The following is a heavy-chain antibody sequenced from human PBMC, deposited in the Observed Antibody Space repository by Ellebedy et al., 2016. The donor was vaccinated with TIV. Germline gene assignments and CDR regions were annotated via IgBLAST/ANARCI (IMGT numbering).Heavy chain of an antibody. CDR2: ISSSGSRI. Sequence: GGSLRLSCGASGFTFSSYSMNWLRQAPGEGLEWISYISSSGSRIYYADSVKGRFTISRDNARDSLYLQMNSLSAEDTAVYYCARDFGHSCYDLLDYWGQGTLVTVSS. D-gene: IGHD5-12*01. V-gene: IGHV3-48*04. CDR3: ARDFGHSCYDLLDY. J-gene: IGHJ4*02. CDR1: GFTFSSYS.